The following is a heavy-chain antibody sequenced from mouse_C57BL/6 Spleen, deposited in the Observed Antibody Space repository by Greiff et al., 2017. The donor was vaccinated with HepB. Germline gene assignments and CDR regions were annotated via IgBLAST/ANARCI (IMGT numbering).Heavy chain of an antibody. CDR2: INPNNGGT. Sequence: VQLQQSGPELVKPGASVKIPCKASGYTFTDNNMDWVKQSHGKSLEWIGDINPNNGGTIYNQKFKGKATLTVDKSSSTAYMELRSLTSEDTAVYYCAKIYYGNYWYFDVWGTGTTVTVSS. CDR3: AKIYYGNYWYFDV. V-gene: IGHV1-18*01. CDR1: GYTFTDNN. D-gene: IGHD2-1*01. J-gene: IGHJ1*03.